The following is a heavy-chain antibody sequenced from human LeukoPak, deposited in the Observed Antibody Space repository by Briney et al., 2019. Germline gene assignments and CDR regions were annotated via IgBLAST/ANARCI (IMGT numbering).Heavy chain of an antibody. CDR3: ARDFSPYTNGWYAGY. Sequence: GKSLRLSCTVSGFTFSSYAIHWVRQAPGKGLEWVAVISYDGNNKYYADSVRGRFTICRDNSKDTLYLQMNSLRAEDTAVYYCARDFSPYTNGWYAGYWGQGTLVTVSS. D-gene: IGHD6-19*01. J-gene: IGHJ4*02. CDR1: GFTFSSYA. V-gene: IGHV3-30-3*01. CDR2: ISYDGNNK.